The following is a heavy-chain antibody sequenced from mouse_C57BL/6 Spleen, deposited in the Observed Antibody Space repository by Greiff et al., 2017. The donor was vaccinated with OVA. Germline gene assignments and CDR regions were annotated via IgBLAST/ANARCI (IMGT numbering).Heavy chain of an antibody. J-gene: IGHJ3*01. CDR2: IDPSDSET. Sequence: VQLQQPGAELVRPGSSVKLSCKASGYTFTSYWMHWVQQRPIQGLEWIGNIDPSDSETHYNQKFKDKATLTVDKSSSTAYMQLSSLTSEDSAVYYCARGYSNYGTWFAYWGQGTLVTVSA. D-gene: IGHD2-5*01. CDR3: ARGYSNYGTWFAY. V-gene: IGHV1-52*01. CDR1: GYTFTSYW.